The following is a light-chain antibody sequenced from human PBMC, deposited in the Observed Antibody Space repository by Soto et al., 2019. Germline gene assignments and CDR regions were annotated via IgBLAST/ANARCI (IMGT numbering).Light chain of an antibody. Sequence: SYVLAQPPSVSVAPGKTASITCGGNDIGSKSVLWYQQKAGQAPVLVIYYDRYRPSGIPERFSGSNSGNTATLTISRVEAGDEADYYCQVWDTTSDQGVFGGGIQLTVL. J-gene: IGLJ2*01. CDR3: QVWDTTSDQGV. V-gene: IGLV3-21*04. CDR1: DIGSKS. CDR2: YDR.